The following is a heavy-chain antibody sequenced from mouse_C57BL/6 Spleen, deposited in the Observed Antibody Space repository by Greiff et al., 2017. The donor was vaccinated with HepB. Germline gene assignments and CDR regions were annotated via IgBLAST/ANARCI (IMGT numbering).Heavy chain of an antibody. CDR2: IYPGDGDT. Sequence: VQLQQSGAELVKPGASVKISCKASGYAFSSYWMNWVKQRPGKGLEWIGQIYPGDGDTNYNGKFKGKATLTADKSSSTAYMQLSSLTSEDSAVYFCARSATVVASYYFDYWGQGTTLTVSS. CDR3: ARSATVVASYYFDY. J-gene: IGHJ2*01. CDR1: GYAFSSYW. V-gene: IGHV1-80*01. D-gene: IGHD1-1*01.